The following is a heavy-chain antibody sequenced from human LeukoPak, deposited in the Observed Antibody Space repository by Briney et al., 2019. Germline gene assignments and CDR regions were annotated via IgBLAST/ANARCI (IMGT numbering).Heavy chain of an antibody. J-gene: IGHJ4*02. CDR1: GYTLTELS. V-gene: IGHV1-69*13. Sequence: SVKVSCKVSGYTLTELSMHWVRQAPGQGLEWMGGIIPIFGTANYAQKFQGRVTITADESTSTAYMELSSLRSEDTAVYYCARGGMGIGGYFDYWGQGTLVTVSS. CDR3: ARGGMGIGGYFDY. CDR2: IIPIFGTA. D-gene: IGHD3-16*01.